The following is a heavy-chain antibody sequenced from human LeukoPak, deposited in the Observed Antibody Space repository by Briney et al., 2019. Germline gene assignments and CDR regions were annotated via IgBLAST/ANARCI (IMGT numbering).Heavy chain of an antibody. J-gene: IGHJ3*02. Sequence: AGGSLRLSCAASGFPFSSYGMHWVRQAPGKGLEWVAFIPYDGSDKFYADSVKGRFTISRDNSKNTLYLQMNSLRAEDTAVYYCATRRYYDSSGYPDAFDIWGQGTMVTVS. CDR2: IPYDGSDK. CDR1: GFPFSSYG. V-gene: IGHV3-30*02. CDR3: ATRRYYDSSGYPDAFDI. D-gene: IGHD3-22*01.